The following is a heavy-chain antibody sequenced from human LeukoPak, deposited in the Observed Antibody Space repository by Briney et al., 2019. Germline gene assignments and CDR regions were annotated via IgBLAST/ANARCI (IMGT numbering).Heavy chain of an antibody. V-gene: IGHV3-73*01. CDR1: GFTFSGSD. CDR2: IRSKADSYAT. J-gene: IGHJ4*02. Sequence: GGSLRLSCAASGFTFSGSDLHWVRQASGKGLEWVGRIRSKADSYATAYAASVKGRFTISRDDSKNTAYLQMNSLKTEDTAVYYCTRAYYDSSGSYYHGNSWGQGTLVTVSS. CDR3: TRAYYDSSGSYYHGNS. D-gene: IGHD3-22*01.